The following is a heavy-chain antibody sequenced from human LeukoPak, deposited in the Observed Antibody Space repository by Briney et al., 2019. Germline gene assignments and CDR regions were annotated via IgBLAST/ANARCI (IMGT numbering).Heavy chain of an antibody. CDR1: GYTFTGFY. Sequence: ASVKVSCKASGYTFTGFYIYWLRQTPGQGLEWLGWINPKSGVTNYAQKFQGRVTMTRDTSISTAYMELSRLTYEDTAVYYCAREFYCSSSSCYTYFYYMDVWGKGTTVTVSS. CDR3: AREFYCSSSSCYTYFYYMDV. D-gene: IGHD2-2*02. J-gene: IGHJ6*03. CDR2: INPKSGVT. V-gene: IGHV1-2*02.